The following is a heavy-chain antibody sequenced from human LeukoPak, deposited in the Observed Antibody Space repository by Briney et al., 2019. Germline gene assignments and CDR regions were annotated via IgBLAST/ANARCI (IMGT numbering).Heavy chain of an antibody. Sequence: GGSLRLSCAASGFTFSNYAMTWVRQAPGKGLECVSAISGSGDDTYYADTVQGRFTISRDNSKSTLCLQMNSLRAEDTAVYYCAKQLGYCSDGSCYFPYWGQGTLVTVSS. V-gene: IGHV3-23*01. D-gene: IGHD2-15*01. CDR1: GFTFSNYA. CDR3: AKQLGYCSDGSCYFPY. J-gene: IGHJ4*02. CDR2: ISGSGDDT.